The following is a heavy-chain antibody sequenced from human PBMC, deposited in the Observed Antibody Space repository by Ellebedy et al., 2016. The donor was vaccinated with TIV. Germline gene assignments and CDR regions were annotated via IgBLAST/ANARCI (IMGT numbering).Heavy chain of an antibody. CDR1: GGSISSSFYY. J-gene: IGHJ5*02. CDR3: ARDQELGGGVYWFDP. Sequence: SETLSLTXTVSGGSISSSFYYWGWIRQPPGQGLEWIGSIYYSGSTYYNPSLKSRVTISVDTSKNQFSLKLSSVTAADTAVYYCARDQELGGGVYWFDPWGQGTLVTVSS. V-gene: IGHV4-39*07. CDR2: IYYSGST. D-gene: IGHD2-15*01.